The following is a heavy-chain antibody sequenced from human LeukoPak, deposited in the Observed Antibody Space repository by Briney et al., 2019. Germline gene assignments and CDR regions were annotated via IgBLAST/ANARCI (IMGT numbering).Heavy chain of an antibody. V-gene: IGHV3-23*01. CDR3: ARVGMIDRYDY. CDR2: ISISGGST. J-gene: IGHJ4*02. D-gene: IGHD3-22*01. CDR1: GFTFNNYA. Sequence: GGSLRLSCAGSGFTFNNYAMSWVRQTPRKGLEWVSTISISGGSTYYADSVKGRFTISRDNSKNTLYLQMNSLRAEDTAVYYCARVGMIDRYDYWGQGTLVTVSS.